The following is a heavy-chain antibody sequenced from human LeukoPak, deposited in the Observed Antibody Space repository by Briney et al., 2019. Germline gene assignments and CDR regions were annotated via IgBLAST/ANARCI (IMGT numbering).Heavy chain of an antibody. J-gene: IGHJ4*02. CDR2: MNTKSGNT. V-gene: IGHV1-8*01. CDR1: GYTFTSYD. Sequence: ASVKVSCKASGYTFTSYDINWMRQATGQGLEWMGWMNTKSGNTGFAQKFQGRVTMTRNTAISTAYMELSSQRSEDAAVYYCARVVGSPDYWGQGTLVTVST. D-gene: IGHD1-26*01. CDR3: ARVVGSPDY.